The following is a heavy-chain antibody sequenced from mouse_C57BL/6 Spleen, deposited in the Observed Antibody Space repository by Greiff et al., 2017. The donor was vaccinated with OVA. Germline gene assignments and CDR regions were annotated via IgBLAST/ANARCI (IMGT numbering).Heavy chain of an antibody. Sequence: VQLVESGAELVRPGASVKLSCKASGYTFTDYYINWVKQRPGQGLEWIARIYPGSGNTYYNEKFKGKATLTAEKSSSTAYMQLSSLTSEDSAVYFCAREGYSDHYYAMDYWGQGTSVTVSS. J-gene: IGHJ4*01. CDR1: GYTFTDYY. V-gene: IGHV1-76*01. D-gene: IGHD2-13*01. CDR3: AREGYSDHYYAMDY. CDR2: IYPGSGNT.